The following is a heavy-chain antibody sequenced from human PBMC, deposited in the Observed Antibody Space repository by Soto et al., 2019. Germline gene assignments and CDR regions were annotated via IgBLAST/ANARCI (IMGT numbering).Heavy chain of an antibody. D-gene: IGHD3-10*01. V-gene: IGHV4-38-2*02. CDR1: GYSISSGYY. CDR3: ARVSSSGDIDF. J-gene: IGHJ6*02. Sequence: QVQLQESGPGLVKPSETLSLICTVSGYSISSGYYWGWIRQPPGKGLQWIANIYLSGSTYYNPSLRSRVTISVDTSKNQFSLRLTSVTAADTAAYYCARVSSSGDIDFWGQGTTVTVSS. CDR2: IYLSGST.